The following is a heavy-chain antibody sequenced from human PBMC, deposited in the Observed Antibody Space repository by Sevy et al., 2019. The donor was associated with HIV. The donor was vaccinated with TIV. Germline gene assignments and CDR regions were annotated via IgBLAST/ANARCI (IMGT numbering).Heavy chain of an antibody. V-gene: IGHV3-30-3*01. CDR2: ISYDGSNK. CDR3: ARDDASDYYYFDMDV. CDR1: GFTFSSYA. Sequence: GGYLRLSCAASGFTFSSYAMHWVRQAPGKGLEWVAVISYDGSNKYYADSVKGRFTISRDNSKNTLYLQMDGLRAEDTALYYCARDDASDYYYFDMDVWGQGTTVTVSS. J-gene: IGHJ6*02.